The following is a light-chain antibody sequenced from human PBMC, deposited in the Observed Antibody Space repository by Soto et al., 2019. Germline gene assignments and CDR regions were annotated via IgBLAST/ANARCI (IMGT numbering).Light chain of an antibody. Sequence: QSVLTQPPSVSGAPGQRVTISCTGSSSNIGAGYDVHWYQQLPGRAPKLLMYGDSNRPSGVPDRFSGSKSGTSASLAITGLRAEDEADYYCRSYDSSLSGSVFGGGTEVTVL. CDR3: RSYDSSLSGSV. CDR1: SSNIGAGYD. V-gene: IGLV1-40*01. J-gene: IGLJ3*02. CDR2: GDS.